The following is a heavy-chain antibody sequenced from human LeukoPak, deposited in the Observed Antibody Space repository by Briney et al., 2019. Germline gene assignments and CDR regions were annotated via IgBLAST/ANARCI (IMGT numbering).Heavy chain of an antibody. CDR3: ATGETGNYFDY. D-gene: IGHD3-10*01. Sequence: SHTLALTCTVSGRSISSYYWSWIRQSPGKGLEWSGFIYYTGSTNYNPSLKSRVSISVDTSKNQFSLNLSSVTAADTAVYYCATGETGNYFDYWGQGTLVTVSS. CDR1: GRSISSYY. CDR2: IYYTGST. J-gene: IGHJ4*02. V-gene: IGHV4-59*07.